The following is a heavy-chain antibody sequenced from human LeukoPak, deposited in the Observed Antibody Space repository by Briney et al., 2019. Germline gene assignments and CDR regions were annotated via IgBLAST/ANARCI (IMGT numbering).Heavy chain of an antibody. CDR2: IYSGGST. V-gene: IGHV3-53*01. J-gene: IGHJ4*02. CDR1: GFTVSSIY. Sequence: GGSLTLSCAAPGFTVSSIYMSWVRQAPGKGLEWVSIIYSGGSTYYADSVKGRFTVSRDNSKNTLFLQMNSLRVEDTALYYCARGAQEPFFDSWGQGTLVTVSS. CDR3: ARGAQEPFFDS. D-gene: IGHD1-26*01.